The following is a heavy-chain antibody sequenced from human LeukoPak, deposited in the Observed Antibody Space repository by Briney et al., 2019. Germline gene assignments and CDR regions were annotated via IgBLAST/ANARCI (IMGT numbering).Heavy chain of an antibody. J-gene: IGHJ4*02. CDR1: GFTFSSYS. Sequence: GGSLRLSCAASGFTFSSYSMNWVRQAPGKGLEWVSYISSSSSTIYYADSVKGRFTLSRDNAKNSLFLQMNSLRAEDTAVYYCARDLESYNSGGYYLGYWGQGSLVTVSS. CDR2: ISSSSSTI. CDR3: ARDLESYNSGGYYLGY. V-gene: IGHV3-48*04. D-gene: IGHD3-22*01.